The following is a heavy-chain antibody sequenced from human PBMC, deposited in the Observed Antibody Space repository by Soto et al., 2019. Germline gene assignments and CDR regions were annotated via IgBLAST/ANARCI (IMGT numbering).Heavy chain of an antibody. D-gene: IGHD3-9*01. CDR2: IIPLIGTE. CDR1: VGPFSGYA. J-gene: IGHJ5*02. V-gene: IGHV1-69*13. Sequence: SVKVSWKAPVGPFSGYAISWVRQAPGQGLEWMGWIIPLIGTEDYAQKFQGRFTITADESTRTAYMGLSSLRSEDTAVYYCASISYDILQNWFDPWGQGTLVTVSS. CDR3: ASISYDILQNWFDP.